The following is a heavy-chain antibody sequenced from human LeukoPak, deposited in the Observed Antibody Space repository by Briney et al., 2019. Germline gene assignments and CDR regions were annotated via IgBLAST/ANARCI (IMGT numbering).Heavy chain of an antibody. CDR3: AKGGGCSSTSCYTAPHYYYYYYMDV. Sequence: GGSLRLSCAASGFTFSSYSMNWVRQAPGKGLEWVAVIWYDGSNKYYADSVKGRFTISRDNSKNTLYLQMNSLRAEDTAVYYCAKGGGCSSTSCYTAPHYYYYYYMDVWGKGTTVTVSS. J-gene: IGHJ6*03. CDR2: IWYDGSNK. V-gene: IGHV3-33*06. CDR1: GFTFSSYS. D-gene: IGHD2-2*02.